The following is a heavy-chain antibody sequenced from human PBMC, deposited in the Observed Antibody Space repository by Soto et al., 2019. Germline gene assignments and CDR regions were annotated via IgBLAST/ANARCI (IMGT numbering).Heavy chain of an antibody. V-gene: IGHV2-5*02. J-gene: IGHJ4*02. CDR2: IYWDDSK. D-gene: IGHD1-26*01. CDR1: GFSLTTDRVG. CDR3: AHAYGGRSLY. Sequence: QITLKESGPTLVKPTQTLTLTCTFSGFSLTTDRVGVGWIRQPPGEALEWLAVIYWDDSKTYRPSLESRLTITTDPSTHQVALTMTNMDSLDTATYYCAHAYGGRSLYWGQGTLVTVSS.